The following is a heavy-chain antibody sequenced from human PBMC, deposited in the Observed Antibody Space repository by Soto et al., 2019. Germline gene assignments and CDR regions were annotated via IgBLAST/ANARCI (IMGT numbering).Heavy chain of an antibody. CDR1: GGSITTDGYY. V-gene: IGHV4-31*03. D-gene: IGHD2-2*01. Sequence: PSETLSLTCSVSGGSITTDGYYWSWIRQHPGKGLEWIGFVFYSGSTYYNPSLKSRVAMSLDRSKNEFSLELRSLTAADTGVYYCAAQPSYGGPMDYWGQGTLVTVSS. J-gene: IGHJ4*02. CDR2: VFYSGST. CDR3: AAQPSYGGPMDY.